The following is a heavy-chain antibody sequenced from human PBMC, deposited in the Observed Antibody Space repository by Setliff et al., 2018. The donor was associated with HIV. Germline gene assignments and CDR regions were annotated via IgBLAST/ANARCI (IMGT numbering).Heavy chain of an antibody. V-gene: IGHV4-4*07. CDR1: GASISSQY. J-gene: IGHJ5*02. Sequence: PSETLSLTCIVSGASISSQYWSWIRQPAGKGLEWIGRVYSSGNTNYNPSFKSRVTMSVDTSKNQFSLNLNSVTAADTAVYYCARHDCGGDCSINWFDPWGQGTLVTVSS. CDR2: VYSSGNT. CDR3: ARHDCGGDCSINWFDP. D-gene: IGHD2-21*02.